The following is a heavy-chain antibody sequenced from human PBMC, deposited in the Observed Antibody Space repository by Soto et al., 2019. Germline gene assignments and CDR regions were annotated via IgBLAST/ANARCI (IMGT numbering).Heavy chain of an antibody. CDR2: ISAYNGNT. J-gene: IGHJ4*02. CDR3: ASVSPSSRAAEP. V-gene: IGHV1-18*01. CDR1: GYTFTSYG. Sequence: QVQLVQSGAEVKKPGASVRVSCKASGYTFTSYGISWVRQAPGQGLEWMGWISAYNGNTNYAQRLQSRVTMTTDTSTTTAYMESGRLKSDDSAVYSCASVSPSSRAAEPWGQGTLVTVS.